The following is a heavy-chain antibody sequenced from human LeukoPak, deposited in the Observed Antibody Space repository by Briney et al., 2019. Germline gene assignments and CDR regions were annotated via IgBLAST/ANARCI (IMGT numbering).Heavy chain of an antibody. CDR1: GYAISSGYY. Sequence: PSETLSLTCAVSGYAISSGYYWGWIRQPPGKGLEWIGEINHSGITNYNPSLKRQVPISVDPSKIQFSLKLSSVTAADTAVYYCARRRHTYDFWSGSPFDYWGQGTLVTVSS. CDR3: ARRRHTYDFWSGSPFDY. J-gene: IGHJ4*02. D-gene: IGHD3-3*01. V-gene: IGHV4-38-2*01. CDR2: INHSGIT.